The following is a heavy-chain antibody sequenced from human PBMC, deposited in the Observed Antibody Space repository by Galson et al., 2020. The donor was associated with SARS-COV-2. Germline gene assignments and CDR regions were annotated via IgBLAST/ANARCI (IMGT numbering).Heavy chain of an antibody. Sequence: DSGPTLLQPTDTLTLPCTVYGFSLSNATLGVSWIRQPPGKALEWLAHIFSNEEKSYSTSLNSRHPIPTDTSKSQVVLTMTNMDPVDTAAYYCGRSGGAEVAGTEGGYDYGMDVWGQGTTVTVSS. V-gene: IGHV2-26*01. CDR3: GRSGGAEVAGTEGGYDYGMDV. CDR2: IFSNEEK. J-gene: IGHJ6*02. D-gene: IGHD6-19*01. CDR1: GFSLSNATLG.